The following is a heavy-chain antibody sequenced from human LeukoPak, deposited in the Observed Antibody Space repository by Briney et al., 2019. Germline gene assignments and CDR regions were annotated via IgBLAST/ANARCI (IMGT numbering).Heavy chain of an antibody. Sequence: SETLSLTCTVSGYSIGSGHYWVWIRQPPGKGLEWIGCVYHSGTYYKSSLTSRVTISMDTSKNQFSLKLTSVTAADSAFYYCAKSSGGGGHDSWGQGTLVTVSS. CDR2: VYHSGT. V-gene: IGHV4-38-2*02. CDR1: GYSIGSGHY. D-gene: IGHD6-25*01. J-gene: IGHJ5*01. CDR3: AKSSGGGGHDS.